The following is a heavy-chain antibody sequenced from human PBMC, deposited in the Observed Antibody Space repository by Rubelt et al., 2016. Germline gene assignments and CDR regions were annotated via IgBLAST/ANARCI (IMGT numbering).Heavy chain of an antibody. J-gene: IGHJ6*02. CDR3: TTAVYYYDSSGYYDYYGMDV. V-gene: IGHV3-15*07. D-gene: IGHD3-22*01. CDR1: TFSSSA. Sequence: TFSSSAMHWVRQAPDKGLEWVGRIKSKTDGGTTDYAAPVKGRFTISRDDSKNTLYLQMNSLKTEDTAVYYCTTAVYYYDSSGYYDYYGMDVWGQGTTVTVSS. CDR2: IKSKTDGGTT.